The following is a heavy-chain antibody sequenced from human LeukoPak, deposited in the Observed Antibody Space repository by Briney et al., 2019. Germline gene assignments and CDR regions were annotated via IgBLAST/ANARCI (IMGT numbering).Heavy chain of an antibody. CDR2: IYHSGST. J-gene: IGHJ3*02. CDR1: GYSISSGYY. CDR3: ASFTTAVAATLGAFDI. Sequence: PSETLSLTCAVSGYSISSGYYWVWIRQPPGKGLERIGSIYHSGSTYYNPSLKSRVTISVDTSKNQFSLKLSSVTAADTAVYYCASFTTAVAATLGAFDIWGQGTMVTVSS. V-gene: IGHV4-38-2*01. D-gene: IGHD6-19*01.